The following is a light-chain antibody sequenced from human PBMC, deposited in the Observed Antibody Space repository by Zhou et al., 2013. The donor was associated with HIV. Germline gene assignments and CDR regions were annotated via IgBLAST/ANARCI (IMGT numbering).Light chain of an antibody. J-gene: IGKJ1*01. V-gene: IGKV3D-15*01. CDR1: QSVSSN. CDR3: QQYDNWPPWT. CDR2: DAS. Sequence: EIVMTQSPATLSVSPGERATLSCRASQSVSSNLAWYQQKPGQAPRLLIYDASNRPTGIPARFSGSGSGTEFTLTISSLQSEDSGVYYCQQYDNWPPWTFGHGTKVEIK.